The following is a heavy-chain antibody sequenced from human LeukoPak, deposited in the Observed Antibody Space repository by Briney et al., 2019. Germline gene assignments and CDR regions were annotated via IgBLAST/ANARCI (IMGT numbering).Heavy chain of an antibody. CDR2: INHSGST. Sequence: SETLSLTCAVYGGSFSGYYWSWIRRPPGKGLEWIGEINHSGSTNYNPSLKSRVTISVDTSKNQFSLKLSSVTAADTAVYYCARGVEPEQDIVVVVAATGFDYWGQGTLVTVSS. J-gene: IGHJ4*02. V-gene: IGHV4-34*01. CDR1: GGSFSGYY. D-gene: IGHD2-15*01. CDR3: ARGVEPEQDIVVVVAATGFDY.